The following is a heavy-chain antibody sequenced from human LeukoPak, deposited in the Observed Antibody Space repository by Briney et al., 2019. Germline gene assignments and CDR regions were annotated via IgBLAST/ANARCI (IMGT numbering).Heavy chain of an antibody. D-gene: IGHD5-12*01. V-gene: IGHV4-39*01. Sequence: PLETLSLTCTVSGGSISSSSYYWGWIRQPPGKGLEWIGSIYYSGSTYYNPSLKSRVTISVDTSKNQFSLKLSSVTAADTAVYYCARWDIAFDYWGQGNLVTVSS. CDR3: ARWDIAFDY. CDR1: GGSISSSSYY. J-gene: IGHJ4*02. CDR2: IYYSGST.